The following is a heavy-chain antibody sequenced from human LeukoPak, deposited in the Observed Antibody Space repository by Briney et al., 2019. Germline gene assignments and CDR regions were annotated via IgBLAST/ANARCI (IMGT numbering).Heavy chain of an antibody. CDR2: IYPGDSDT. J-gene: IGHJ4*02. Sequence: GESLKISCKGSGYSFTSYWIVWVRQMPGKGLEWMGIIYPGDSDTRYSPSFQGQVTNSADKSISTAYLQWSSLKASDTAMYYCARARSGSYSTGDYWGQGTLVTVSS. D-gene: IGHD1-26*01. CDR3: ARARSGSYSTGDY. V-gene: IGHV5-51*01. CDR1: GYSFTSYW.